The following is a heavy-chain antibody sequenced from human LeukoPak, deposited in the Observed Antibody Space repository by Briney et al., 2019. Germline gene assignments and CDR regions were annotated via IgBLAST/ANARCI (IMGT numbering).Heavy chain of an antibody. V-gene: IGHV1-3*01. CDR3: ATLLWFGEWYGMDV. Sequence: GASVKVSCKASGYTFTTYALHWVRQAPGQRLEWMGWINVGNGNTKYSQKFQGRVTITRDTSASTAYMELSSLRSEDTAVYYCATLLWFGEWYGMDVWGQGTTVTVSS. J-gene: IGHJ6*02. D-gene: IGHD3-10*01. CDR2: INVGNGNT. CDR1: GYTFTTYA.